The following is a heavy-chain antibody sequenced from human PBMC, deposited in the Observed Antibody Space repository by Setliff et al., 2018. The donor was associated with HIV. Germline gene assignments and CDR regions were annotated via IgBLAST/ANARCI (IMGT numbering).Heavy chain of an antibody. J-gene: IGHJ3*02. Sequence: PSEPLSLTCAVSGYSVSSGYYWGWIRQPPGKGLEWIASIYYSGSTYYAPYLKSRVTISVDTSKNQFSLKLTSVTAADTAVYFCARVVPREVAPGGFDIWGQGTMVTVSS. V-gene: IGHV4-38-2*01. CDR1: GYSVSSGYY. D-gene: IGHD5-12*01. CDR2: IYYSGST. CDR3: ARVVPREVAPGGFDI.